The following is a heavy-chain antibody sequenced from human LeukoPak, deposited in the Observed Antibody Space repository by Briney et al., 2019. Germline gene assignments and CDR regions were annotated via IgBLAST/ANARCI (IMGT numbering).Heavy chain of an antibody. CDR3: AKDNAGGSSGWFDY. CDR2: ISYDGSNK. CDR1: GFTFSSYG. V-gene: IGHV3-30*18. Sequence: GGSLRLSCAASGFTFSSYGMPWVRQAPGKGLEWVAVISYDGSNKYYADSVKGRFTISRDNSKNTLYLQMNSLRAEDTAVYYCAKDNAGGSSGWFDYWGQGTLVTVSS. J-gene: IGHJ4*02. D-gene: IGHD6-19*01.